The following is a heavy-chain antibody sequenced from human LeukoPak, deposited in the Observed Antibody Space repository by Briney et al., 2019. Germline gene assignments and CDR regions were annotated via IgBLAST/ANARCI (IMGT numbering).Heavy chain of an antibody. CDR3: ARDGSGRSGRGAFDI. Sequence: GGSLRLSCAASGFTFSSYSMNWVRQAPGKGLEWVSSISSSSSYIYYADSVKGRFTISRDNAKNSLYLQMNSLRAEDTAVYYCARDGSGRSGRGAFDIWGQGTMVTVSS. CDR1: GFTFSSYS. D-gene: IGHD1-26*01. J-gene: IGHJ3*02. V-gene: IGHV3-21*01. CDR2: ISSSSSYI.